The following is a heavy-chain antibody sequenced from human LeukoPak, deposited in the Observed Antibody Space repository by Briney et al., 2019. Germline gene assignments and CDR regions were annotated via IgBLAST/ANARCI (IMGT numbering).Heavy chain of an antibody. Sequence: GGSLRLSCAASGFTFSNAWMSWVRQAPGKGLEWVANIKQDGSEKYYVDSVKGRFTISRDNAKNSLYLQMNSLRAEDTAVYYCARGMGAPDYWGQGTLVTVSS. J-gene: IGHJ4*02. V-gene: IGHV3-7*04. CDR1: GFTFSNAW. CDR2: IKQDGSEK. D-gene: IGHD1-26*01. CDR3: ARGMGAPDY.